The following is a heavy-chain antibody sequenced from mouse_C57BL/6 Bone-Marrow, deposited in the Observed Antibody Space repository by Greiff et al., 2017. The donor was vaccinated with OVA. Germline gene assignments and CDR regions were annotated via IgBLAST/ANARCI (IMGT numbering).Heavy chain of an antibody. CDR1: GYTFTDYY. D-gene: IGHD2-9*01. J-gene: IGHJ2*01. Sequence: QVHVKQSGPELVKPGASVKISCKASGYTFTDYYINWVKQRPGQGLEWIGWIYPGSGNTKYNEKFKGKATLTVDTSSSTAYMQLCSLSSEDSAVYFCARPFYGYVFDYWGQGTTLTVSS. V-gene: IGHV1-84*01. CDR2: IYPGSGNT. CDR3: ARPFYGYVFDY.